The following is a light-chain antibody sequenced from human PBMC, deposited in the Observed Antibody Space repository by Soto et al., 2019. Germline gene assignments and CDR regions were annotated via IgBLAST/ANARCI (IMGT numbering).Light chain of an antibody. CDR2: KAS. Sequence: DIQMTQSPSTLSASVGDRVTITCRASQSIGRWLAWYQQKPGKAPNLLIYKASTLESGVPSRFSGSGSGTEFTLTISRLQPDDLATYYCQQYNNYSPWAFGQGTKVEVK. J-gene: IGKJ1*01. V-gene: IGKV1-5*03. CDR1: QSIGRW. CDR3: QQYNNYSPWA.